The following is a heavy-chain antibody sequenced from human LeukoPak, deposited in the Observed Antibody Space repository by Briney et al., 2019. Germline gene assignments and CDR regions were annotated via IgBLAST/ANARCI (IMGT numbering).Heavy chain of an antibody. V-gene: IGHV3-21*01. J-gene: IGHJ4*02. CDR1: GFTFSSYT. D-gene: IGHD4-17*01. CDR2: ISGSSYYI. Sequence: GGSLRLSCAASGFTFSSYTVNWIRQAPGKGLEWVSSISGSSYYIYYADSVRGRFTISRDNAKNSAYLQMNSLRAEDTAVYYCALTYGYYFDYWGQGTLVTVSS. CDR3: ALTYGYYFDY.